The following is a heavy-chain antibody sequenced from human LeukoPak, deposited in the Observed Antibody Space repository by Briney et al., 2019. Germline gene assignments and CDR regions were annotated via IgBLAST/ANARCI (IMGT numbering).Heavy chain of an antibody. V-gene: IGHV3-30*04. D-gene: IGHD2-2*01. CDR1: GFTFSSYA. J-gene: IGHJ6*02. Sequence: GGSLRLSCAASGFTFSSYAMHWVRQAPGKGLEWMAVISYDGSNKYYADSVKGRFTISRDNSKNTLYLQMNSLRAEDTAVYYCARVWAAMYYYYYGMDVWGQGTTVTVSS. CDR3: ARVWAAMYYYYYGMDV. CDR2: ISYDGSNK.